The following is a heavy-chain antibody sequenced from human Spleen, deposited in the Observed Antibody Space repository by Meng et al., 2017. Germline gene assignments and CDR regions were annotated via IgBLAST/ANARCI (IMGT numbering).Heavy chain of an antibody. CDR1: RFTFSSYG. D-gene: IGHD3-10*01. CDR3: ARDRSYYGSGSYYI. V-gene: IGHV3-33*01. CDR2: IWYDGSNK. J-gene: IGHJ4*02. Sequence: GESLKISCAASRFTFSSYGMHWVRQAPGKGLEWVAVIWYDGSNKYYADSVKGRFTISRDNSKNTLYLQMNSLRAEDTAVYYCARDRSYYGSGSYYIWGQGTLVTVSS.